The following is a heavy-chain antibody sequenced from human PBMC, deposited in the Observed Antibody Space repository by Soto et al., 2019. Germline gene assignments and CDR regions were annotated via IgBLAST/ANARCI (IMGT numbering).Heavy chain of an antibody. J-gene: IGHJ4*02. CDR3: GRGFNWNDVDHSVFDY. CDR2: INHSGST. CDR1: GGSFSGYY. Sequence: PSETLSLTCAVYGGSFSGYYWSWIRQPPGKGLEWIGEINHSGSTNYNPSLKSRVTISVDTTKNQFSLKLSSVTAADTAVYYCGRGFNWNDVDHSVFDYWGQGTLVTVSS. V-gene: IGHV4-34*01. D-gene: IGHD1-20*01.